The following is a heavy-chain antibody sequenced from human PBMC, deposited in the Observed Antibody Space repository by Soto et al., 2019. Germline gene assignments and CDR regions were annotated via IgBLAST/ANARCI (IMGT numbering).Heavy chain of an antibody. J-gene: IGHJ4*02. V-gene: IGHV3-74*01. D-gene: IGHD3-22*01. Sequence: AGGSLRLSCAASGFSFSNYWMHWVRQAPGKGLVWFSRINSDASTTNYADSVKGRLTISRDTAKNTLYLHMNSLRVDDTAVYYCARGASRGYYYVSLDHWGQGTQVTVSS. CDR3: ARGASRGYYYVSLDH. CDR2: INSDASTT. CDR1: GFSFSNYW.